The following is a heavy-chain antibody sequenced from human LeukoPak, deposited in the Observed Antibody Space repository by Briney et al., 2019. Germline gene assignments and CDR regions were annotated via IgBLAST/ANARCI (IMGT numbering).Heavy chain of an antibody. CDR3: ARASTVPTHERRRLYHTSYTDV. Sequence: SVKVSCKASGGTFTSYYISWVRQAPGQGLEWMGWIIPTIGATNYAQKFQGRVTMTTDASTSTAYMELSRLRSDDTAVYYCARASTVPTHERRRLYHTSYTDVWGEGTTVTVSS. D-gene: IGHD4-11*01. V-gene: IGHV1-69*05. CDR1: GGTFTSYY. CDR2: IIPTIGAT. J-gene: IGHJ6*03.